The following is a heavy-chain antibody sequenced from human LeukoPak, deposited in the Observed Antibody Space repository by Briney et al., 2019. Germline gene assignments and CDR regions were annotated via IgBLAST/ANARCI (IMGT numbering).Heavy chain of an antibody. CDR1: GFTFSSHG. D-gene: IGHD3-3*01. J-gene: IGHJ4*02. CDR2: ISPSGGIT. Sequence: GGSLRLSCAASGFTFSSHGMNWVRQAPGKGLEWVSGISPSGGITYYTDSVKGRFTISRDNSKNTVSLQMNSLRAEDTAVYYCVRDFRFLEDYWGQGTLVTVSS. V-gene: IGHV3-23*01. CDR3: VRDFRFLEDY.